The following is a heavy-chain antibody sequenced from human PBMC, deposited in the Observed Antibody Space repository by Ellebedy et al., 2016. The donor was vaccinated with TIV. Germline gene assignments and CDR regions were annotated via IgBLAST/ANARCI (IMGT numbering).Heavy chain of an antibody. CDR2: ISSSSGHT. CDR1: GFTFSSYA. Sequence: GESLKISCAASGFTFSSYAMSWVRQAPGMGLEWVSAISSSSGHTYYADSVKGRFPISRDNSKNTLYLQMTSLRADDTAIYYCAKGAYLNWFDPWGQGTLVTVSS. CDR3: AKGAYLNWFDP. J-gene: IGHJ5*02. V-gene: IGHV3-23*01.